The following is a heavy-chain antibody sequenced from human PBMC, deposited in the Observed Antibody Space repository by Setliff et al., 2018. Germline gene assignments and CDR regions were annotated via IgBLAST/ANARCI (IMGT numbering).Heavy chain of an antibody. CDR2: ISPHTGNT. Sequence: ASVKVSCKTSGYTFNDCGIAWVRQAPGQGLEWMGWISPHTGNTYYTPKLHGRVTLTTDTSASTGYMELRSLRSDDTAMYYCARDADKYDSSENPIVDYWGQGTQVTVSS. J-gene: IGHJ4*02. CDR1: GYTFNDCG. CDR3: ARDADKYDSSENPIVDY. D-gene: IGHD3-22*01. V-gene: IGHV1-18*01.